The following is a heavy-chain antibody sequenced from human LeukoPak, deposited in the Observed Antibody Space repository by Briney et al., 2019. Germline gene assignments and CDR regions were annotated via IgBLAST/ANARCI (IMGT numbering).Heavy chain of an antibody. CDR3: ATLPYGGNSKEACDI. CDR1: GYTLTELS. J-gene: IGHJ3*02. CDR2: FDPEDGET. D-gene: IGHD4-23*01. V-gene: IGHV1-24*01. Sequence: ASVKVSCKVSGYTLTELSMHLVRQAPGKGLEWMGGFDPEDGETIYAQKFQGRVTMTEDTSTDTAYMELSSLRSEDTAVYYCATLPYGGNSKEACDIWGQGTMVTVSS.